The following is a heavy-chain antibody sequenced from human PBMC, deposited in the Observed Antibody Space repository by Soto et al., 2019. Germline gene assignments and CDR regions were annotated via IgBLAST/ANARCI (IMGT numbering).Heavy chain of an antibody. CDR2: VSFDGSNK. CDR1: RFTFSPHA. D-gene: IGHD1-20*01. CDR3: ARDQTGITTTGGGRIDH. J-gene: IGHJ4*02. Sequence: GGSLRLSCAASRFTFSPHAMHCVRQAPGKGLECVAIVSFDGSNKYYADSVKGRFTISRDNSKNTLYLHMSGLTPGDTAVYYCARDQTGITTTGGGRIDHWGQGTLVTVSS. V-gene: IGHV3-30-3*01.